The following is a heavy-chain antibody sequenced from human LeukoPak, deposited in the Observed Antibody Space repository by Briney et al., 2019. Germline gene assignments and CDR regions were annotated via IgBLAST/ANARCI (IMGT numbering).Heavy chain of an antibody. J-gene: IGHJ4*02. V-gene: IGHV1-2*06. D-gene: IGHD6-13*01. CDR1: GYTFTGYY. Sequence: ASVKVSCKASGYTFTGYYMHWVRQAPGQGPEWMGRINPNSGGTNYAQKFQGRVTMTRDTSISTAYMELSRLRSDDTAVYYCASRRIAAAGIVDYWGQGTLVTVSS. CDR2: INPNSGGT. CDR3: ASRRIAAAGIVDY.